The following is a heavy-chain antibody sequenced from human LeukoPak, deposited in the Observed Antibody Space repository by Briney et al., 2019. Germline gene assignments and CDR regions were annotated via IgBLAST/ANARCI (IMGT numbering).Heavy chain of an antibody. CDR1: GGSVSSDSYY. CDR2: IYYSGST. CDR3: ARVTRGYFDY. D-gene: IGHD2-21*02. Sequence: SETLSLTCTVSGGSVSSDSYYWSWIRQPPGKGLEWIGYIYYSGSTNYNPSLKSRVTISVDTSKNQFSLKLSSVTAAGTAVYYCARVTRGYFDYWGQGTLVTVSS. J-gene: IGHJ4*02. V-gene: IGHV4-61*01.